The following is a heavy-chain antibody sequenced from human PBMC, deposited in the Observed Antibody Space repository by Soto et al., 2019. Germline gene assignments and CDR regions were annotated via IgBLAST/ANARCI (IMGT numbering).Heavy chain of an antibody. CDR2: IYYSGST. CDR1: GGSISSYY. D-gene: IGHD2-2*01. J-gene: IGHJ5*02. CDR3: AREIVVVGTAAIHWFDP. V-gene: IGHV4-59*01. Sequence: SETLSLTCTVSGGSISSYYWSWIRQPPGKGLEWIGYIYYSGSTNYNPSLKSRVTISVDTSKNQFSLKLSSVTAADTAVYYCAREIVVVGTAAIHWFDPWGQGTLVTVSS.